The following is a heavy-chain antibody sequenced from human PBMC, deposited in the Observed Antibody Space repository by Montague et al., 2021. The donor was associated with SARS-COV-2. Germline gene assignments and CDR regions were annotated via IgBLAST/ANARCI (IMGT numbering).Heavy chain of an antibody. CDR1: GGSVSDYY. CDR2: INHSGST. J-gene: IGHJ5*02. V-gene: IGHV4-34*01. D-gene: IGHD3-22*01. CDR3: ARGPRITMIVVVITDIWSDP. Sequence: SETRSLTCAAYGGSVSDYYWSWIRQPPGKGLEWIGEINHSGSTNYNPSLKSRVTTSVDTSKNQFSLKLTSVTAADTAVYYCARGPRITMIVVVITDIWSDPWGQGTLVTVSS.